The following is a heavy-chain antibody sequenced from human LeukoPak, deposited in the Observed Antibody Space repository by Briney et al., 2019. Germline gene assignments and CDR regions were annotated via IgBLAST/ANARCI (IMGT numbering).Heavy chain of an antibody. J-gene: IGHJ3*02. CDR1: GFTFTSYS. Sequence: PGGSLRLSCAASGFTFTSYSMNWVRQAPGKGLEWVSSISSSSSYIYYADSVKGRFTISRDNAKNSLYLQMNSLTAEDTAVYYCASDPGSFIHDAFDIWGQGTMVTVSS. CDR2: ISSSSSYI. CDR3: ASDPGSFIHDAFDI. V-gene: IGHV3-21*01. D-gene: IGHD6-13*01.